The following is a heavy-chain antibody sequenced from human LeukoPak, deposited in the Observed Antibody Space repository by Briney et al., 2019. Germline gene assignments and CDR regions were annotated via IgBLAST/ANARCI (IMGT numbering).Heavy chain of an antibody. J-gene: IGHJ6*03. D-gene: IGHD3/OR15-3a*01. V-gene: IGHV4-34*01. CDR3: ARRPWDWAYSYYYMDV. Sequence: SETLSLTCAVYGGSFSGYYWRWIRQPPGKGLEWIGEINHSGSTNYNPSLKSRVTISVDTSKNQFSLKLSSVTAADTAVYYCARRPWDWAYSYYYMDVWGKGTTVTVSS. CDR2: INHSGST. CDR1: GGSFSGYY.